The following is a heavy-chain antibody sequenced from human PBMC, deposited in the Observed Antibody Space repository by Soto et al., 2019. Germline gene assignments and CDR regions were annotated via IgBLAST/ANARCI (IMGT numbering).Heavy chain of an antibody. V-gene: IGHV1-8*01. CDR3: GIYSGYDNYYYYYYMDV. J-gene: IGHJ6*03. D-gene: IGHD5-12*01. CDR2: MNPNSGNT. CDR1: GYTFTSYD. Sequence: ASVKVSCKASGYTFTSYDINWVRQATGQGLEWMGWMNPNSGNTGYAQKFQGRVTMTRNTSISTAYMELSSLRSEDTAVYYCGIYSGYDNYYYYYYMDVWGKGTTVTVSS.